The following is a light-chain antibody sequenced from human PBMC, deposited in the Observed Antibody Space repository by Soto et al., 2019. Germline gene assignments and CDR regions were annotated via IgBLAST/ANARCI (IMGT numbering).Light chain of an antibody. Sequence: DIVMTQSPDSLAVSLGERATINCKSSPSILSSSNNKNSLAWFQQQPGQPPKLLIYWASTRESGVPDRFSGSGSGTDFTLTISSLQAEDVAVYYCQQYYSSVVTFGQGTRLEIK. CDR3: QQYYSSVVT. J-gene: IGKJ5*01. CDR1: PSILSSSNNKNS. V-gene: IGKV4-1*01. CDR2: WAS.